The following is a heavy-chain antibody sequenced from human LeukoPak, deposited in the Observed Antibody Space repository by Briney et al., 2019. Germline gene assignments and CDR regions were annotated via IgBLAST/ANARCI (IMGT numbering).Heavy chain of an antibody. J-gene: IGHJ6*03. CDR3: ARSMLVGQSRARYFDWLFHYMDV. Sequence: GESLKISCKGSGYSFTSYWIGWVRQMPGKGLEWMGIIYPGDSDTRYSPSFQGQVTISADKSISTAYLQWSSLKASDTAMYYCARSMLVGQSRARYFDWLFHYMDVWGKGTTVTISS. V-gene: IGHV5-51*01. CDR2: IYPGDSDT. CDR1: GYSFTSYW. D-gene: IGHD3-9*01.